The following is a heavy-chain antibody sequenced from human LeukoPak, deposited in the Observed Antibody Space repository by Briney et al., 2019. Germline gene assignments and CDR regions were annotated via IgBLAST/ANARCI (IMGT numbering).Heavy chain of an antibody. D-gene: IGHD2-21*01. CDR1: GFTFSSYS. J-gene: IGHJ6*04. Sequence: GGSLRLSCAASGFTFSSYSMNWVRQAPGKGLEWVSSISSSGSYIYYADSVRGRFTTSRDNSKNTLYLQMNSLRVEDTAVYYCARGLQVIYGMDVWGKGTTVTVSS. CDR3: ARGLQVIYGMDV. V-gene: IGHV3-21*01. CDR2: ISSSGSYI.